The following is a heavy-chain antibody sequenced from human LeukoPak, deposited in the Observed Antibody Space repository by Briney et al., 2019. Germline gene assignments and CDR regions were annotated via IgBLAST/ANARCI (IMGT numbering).Heavy chain of an antibody. CDR2: ISSSGTTI. Sequence: GGSLRLSCAASGFTFSNYNLIWVRQAPGKGLEWVSYISSSGTTIYYADSVKGRFTISRDNAKNSLYLQMNSLRAEDTAVYYCAIRIGTPGAWNFWGQGTLVTVSS. D-gene: IGHD6-13*01. V-gene: IGHV3-48*03. J-gene: IGHJ4*02. CDR3: AIRIGTPGAWNF. CDR1: GFTFSNYN.